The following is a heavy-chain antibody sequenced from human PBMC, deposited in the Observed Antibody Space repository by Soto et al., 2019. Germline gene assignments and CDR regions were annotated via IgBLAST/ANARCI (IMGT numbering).Heavy chain of an antibody. CDR1: GFTFSNAG. J-gene: IGHJ5*02. Sequence: GGSLRLSGAASGFTFSNAGMSWVRQAPGKGLEWVGRIKSKTDGGTTDYAAPVKGRFTISRDDSKNTLYLQMNSLKTEDTAVYYCTTDSLIWFGDPPSWGQGTLVTVSS. V-gene: IGHV3-15*01. CDR3: TTDSLIWFGDPPS. D-gene: IGHD3-10*01. CDR2: IKSKTDGGTT.